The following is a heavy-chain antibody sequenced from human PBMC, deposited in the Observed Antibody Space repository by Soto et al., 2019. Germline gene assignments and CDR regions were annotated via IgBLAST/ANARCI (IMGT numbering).Heavy chain of an antibody. J-gene: IGHJ4*02. V-gene: IGHV1-8*01. CDR2: MNPNSGHT. CDR3: ATTARLDN. D-gene: IGHD6-6*01. CDR1: GHTLTNFD. Sequence: QVQLVQSGAEVKKPGASVEVSCKASGHTLTNFDINWVRQATGQGLGWMGWMNPNSGHTGYAQKFQGRFTMTRNTSINTAYTELSSLRSEDTAVYYCATTARLDNGGQGTLVTVSS.